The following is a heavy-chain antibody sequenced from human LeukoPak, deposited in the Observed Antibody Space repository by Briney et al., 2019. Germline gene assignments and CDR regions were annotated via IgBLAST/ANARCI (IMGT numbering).Heavy chain of an antibody. D-gene: IGHD6-19*01. CDR2: ITSSAGST. CDR1: GFTFSSYA. V-gene: IGHV3-23*01. Sequence: GGSLRLSCAASGFTFSSYAMSWVRQAPGKGLEWVSGITSSAGSTYYADSVKGRFTISRDNSENTLYLQMNNLRGEDTAVYYCAKISGWGSRVRSFEYWGQGTLVTVSS. J-gene: IGHJ4*02. CDR3: AKISGWGSRVRSFEY.